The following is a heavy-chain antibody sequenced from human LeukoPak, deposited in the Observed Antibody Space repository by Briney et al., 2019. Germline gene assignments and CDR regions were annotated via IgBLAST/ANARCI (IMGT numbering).Heavy chain of an antibody. CDR3: ATYRQVLLPFES. J-gene: IGHJ4*02. Sequence: GSLRLSCAASGFTFSSFAMIWVRQPPGKGLEWVSSIFPSGGEIHYADSVRGRFTISRDNSKSTLSLQMNSLRAEDTAIYYCATYRQVLLPFESWGQGTLVTVSS. D-gene: IGHD2-8*02. V-gene: IGHV3-23*01. CDR1: GFTFSSFA. CDR2: IFPSGGEI.